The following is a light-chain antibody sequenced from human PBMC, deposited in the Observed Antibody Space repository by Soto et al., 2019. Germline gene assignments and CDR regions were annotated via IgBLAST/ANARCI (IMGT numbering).Light chain of an antibody. CDR3: SSYTFSRTLYV. CDR1: SSDVGNYNY. J-gene: IGLJ1*01. Sequence: QSVLTQPASVSGSPGQSITISCTGASSDVGNYNYVSWYQQHPGKAPKLIIYDVSNRPSGVSNRFSGSKSGNTASLTISGLQAEDEADYYCSSYTFSRTLYVFGTGTKVTV. CDR2: DVS. V-gene: IGLV2-14*01.